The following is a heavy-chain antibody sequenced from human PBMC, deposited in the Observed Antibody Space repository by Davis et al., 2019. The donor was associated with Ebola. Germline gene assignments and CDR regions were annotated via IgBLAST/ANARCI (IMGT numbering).Heavy chain of an antibody. D-gene: IGHD2-15*01. CDR1: GYTFTTYD. V-gene: IGHV1-8*01. J-gene: IGHJ5*02. Sequence: ASVKVSCKASGYTFTTYDINWVRQATGQGLEWTGWMNPNSGNTGYAQKFQGRVTMTRDTSITTAYMELSSLSSDDTAVYYCTRGIARRRSGSWFDPWGQGTLVTVSS. CDR3: TRGIARRRSGSWFDP. CDR2: MNPNSGNT.